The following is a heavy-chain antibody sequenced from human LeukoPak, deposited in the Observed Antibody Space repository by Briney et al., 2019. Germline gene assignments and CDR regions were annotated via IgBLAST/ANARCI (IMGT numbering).Heavy chain of an antibody. D-gene: IGHD4-23*01. J-gene: IGHJ4*02. V-gene: IGHV3-23*01. Sequence: GGSLRLSCAASGFTFSSYAMSWVRQAPVKGLEWVSAISGSGGSTYYADSVKGRFTISRDNSKNTLYLQMNSLRAEDTAVYYCAINPTPPVTPPFDYWGQGTLVTVSS. CDR3: AINPTPPVTPPFDY. CDR1: GFTFSSYA. CDR2: ISGSGGST.